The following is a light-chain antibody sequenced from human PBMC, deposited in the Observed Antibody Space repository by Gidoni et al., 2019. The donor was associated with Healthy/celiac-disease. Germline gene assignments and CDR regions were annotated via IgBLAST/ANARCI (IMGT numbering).Light chain of an antibody. J-gene: IGKJ1*01. V-gene: IGKV3-15*01. Sequence: EIVMTQSPATLSVSPGERATLSCRASKSVSSNLAWYQQKPGQAPRLLIYGASSRATGIPARFSGSGSGTEFTITISSLQSEDFAVYYCQQYNNWPPWTFGQGTKVEIK. CDR2: GAS. CDR1: KSVSSN. CDR3: QQYNNWPPWT.